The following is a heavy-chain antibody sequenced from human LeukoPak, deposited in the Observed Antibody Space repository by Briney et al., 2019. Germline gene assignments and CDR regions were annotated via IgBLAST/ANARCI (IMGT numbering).Heavy chain of an antibody. Sequence: ASVKVSCKASGYTFTTYYIHWVRQAPGQGLEWMGIINPSEDITNYAQEFQDRVTMTREKFTSTVYMELSSLRFEDTALYYCAGDDRDSSVMDVWGKGTTVTVSS. CDR2: INPSEDIT. D-gene: IGHD6-13*01. CDR3: AGDDRDSSVMDV. CDR1: GYTFTTYY. V-gene: IGHV1-46*01. J-gene: IGHJ6*03.